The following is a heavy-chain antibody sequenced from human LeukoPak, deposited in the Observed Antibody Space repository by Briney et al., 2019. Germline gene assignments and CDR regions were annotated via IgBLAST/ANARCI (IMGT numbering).Heavy chain of an antibody. D-gene: IGHD1-26*01. J-gene: IGHJ4*02. Sequence: SVKVSFKASGGTFSSYAISWVRQAPGQGLEWMGGIIPIFGTENYAQKFQGRVTITTDESTSTAYMELSSLRSEDTAVYYCARVLGGIVGATGLDYWGQGTLVTVSS. CDR2: IIPIFGTE. V-gene: IGHV1-69*05. CDR1: GGTFSSYA. CDR3: ARVLGGIVGATGLDY.